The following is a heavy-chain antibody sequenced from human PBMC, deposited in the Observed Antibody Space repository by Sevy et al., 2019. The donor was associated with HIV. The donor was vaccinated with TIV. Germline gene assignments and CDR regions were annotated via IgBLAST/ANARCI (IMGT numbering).Heavy chain of an antibody. CDR3: ARIDSSGYMGNFDY. V-gene: IGHV1-8*01. D-gene: IGHD3-22*01. CDR2: MNPNSGNT. CDR1: GYTFTTYD. Sequence: ASVKVSCKSSGYTFTTYDINWVRQATGQGLEWMGWMNPNSGNTGYAQKFQGRVTMTSNTSICTAYMELRSLGSEETAVYYCARIDSSGYMGNFDYWGQGTLVTVSS. J-gene: IGHJ4*02.